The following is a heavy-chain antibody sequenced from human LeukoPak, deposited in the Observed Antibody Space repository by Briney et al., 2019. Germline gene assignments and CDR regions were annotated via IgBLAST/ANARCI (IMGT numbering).Heavy chain of an antibody. J-gene: IGHJ6*03. CDR1: GGSISSYY. V-gene: IGHV4-59*08. CDR3: ARQHGDYRPPYYYYMDV. CDR2: IYYSGSA. D-gene: IGHD4-17*01. Sequence: PSETLSLTCTVSGGSISSYYWSWIRQPPGKGLEWIGYIYYSGSAKYNPSLKNRVTISLDTSKNQFSLKLNSVTAADTAVYYCARQHGDYRPPYYYYMDVWGKGTTVTVSS.